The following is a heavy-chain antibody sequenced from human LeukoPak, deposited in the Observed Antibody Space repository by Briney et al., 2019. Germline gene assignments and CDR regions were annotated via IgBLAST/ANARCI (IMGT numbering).Heavy chain of an antibody. CDR3: ARGEKWDLHSFDM. D-gene: IGHD1-26*01. Sequence: SETLSLTCTVSGYSISSAYYWTWIRQPPGKGLEWIGEVNHDGSTNYNPSLKSRVTISVDTSKNQFSLKVISVTAADTAVYYCARGEKWDLHSFDMWGQGTLVTVSS. CDR2: VNHDGST. V-gene: IGHV4-38-2*02. J-gene: IGHJ3*02. CDR1: GYSISSAYY.